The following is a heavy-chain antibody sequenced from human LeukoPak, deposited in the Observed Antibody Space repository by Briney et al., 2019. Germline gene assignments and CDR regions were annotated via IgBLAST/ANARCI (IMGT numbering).Heavy chain of an antibody. CDR2: MDPSGGST. Sequence: GASVKVSCEASGYTFASNYIHWVRQAPGQGLEWMGIMDPSGGSTSYAQKFQGRVTMTRDTSTSTVYMELSSLRSEDTAEYYCARESTYYYDSTRMYYFDYWGQGTLVTVSS. CDR1: GYTFASNY. J-gene: IGHJ4*02. V-gene: IGHV1-46*01. D-gene: IGHD3-22*01. CDR3: ARESTYYYDSTRMYYFDY.